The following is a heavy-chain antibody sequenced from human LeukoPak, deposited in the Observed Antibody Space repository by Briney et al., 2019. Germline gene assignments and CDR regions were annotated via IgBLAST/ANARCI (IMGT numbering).Heavy chain of an antibody. CDR1: GVSISSSNSY. Sequence: PSETLSLTCTVSGVSISSSNSYWGWIRQPPGRGLEWIGEINHSGSTNYNPSLKSRVTISVDTSKNQFSLKLSSVTAADTAVYYCARAYSSGWYNWFDPWGQGTLVTVSS. CDR3: ARAYSSGWYNWFDP. D-gene: IGHD6-19*01. CDR2: INHSGST. J-gene: IGHJ5*02. V-gene: IGHV4-39*07.